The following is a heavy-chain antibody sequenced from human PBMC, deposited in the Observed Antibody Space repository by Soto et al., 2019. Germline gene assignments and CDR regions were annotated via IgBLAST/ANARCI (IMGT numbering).Heavy chain of an antibody. CDR2: MNPNSGNT. CDR1: GYTFTSYD. D-gene: IGHD2-15*01. Sequence: QVQLVQSGAEVKKPGASVKVSCKASGYTFTSYDINWVRQATGQGLEWMGWMNPNSGNTGYAQKCQGRVTMTRNTSISTAYMELISLRSEDTAVYYCARDCSGGSCYPDEAFDILGQGTMVTVSS. V-gene: IGHV1-8*01. CDR3: ARDCSGGSCYPDEAFDI. J-gene: IGHJ3*02.